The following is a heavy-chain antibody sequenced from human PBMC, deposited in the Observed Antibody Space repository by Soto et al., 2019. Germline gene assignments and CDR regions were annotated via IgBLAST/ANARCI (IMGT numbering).Heavy chain of an antibody. CDR1: GFIFSDHF. V-gene: IGHV3-72*01. CDR2: NRNQANEYSP. CDR3: ARGGPAEHGGYQIGAYEV. D-gene: IGHD3-22*01. Sequence: EVQLVESGGGLVQPGGSLKLSCVGSGFIFSDHFMDWVRQAPGKGLEWVGRNRNQANEYSPEYAASAVGRFTISRQDAKKAFYLQMNSLRAEDTAVYYCARGGPAEHGGYQIGAYEVWGLGTVVTVSS. J-gene: IGHJ3*01.